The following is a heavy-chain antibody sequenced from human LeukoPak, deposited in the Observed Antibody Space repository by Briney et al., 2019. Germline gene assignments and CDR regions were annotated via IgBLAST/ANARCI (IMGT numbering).Heavy chain of an antibody. V-gene: IGHV3-48*02. CDR2: LSGCSSRI. Sequence: GGSLRLSCAASGFTFSSYHKHWVRQAPGEGLEWVSYLSGCSSRIYQGECAKCRFTISRENAKNSLYLQMNSLRDEDTAVFYCARGIDLDAFDIWGHGKMVAVSS. J-gene: IGHJ3*02. CDR1: GFTFSSYH. D-gene: IGHD3/OR15-3a*01. CDR3: ARGIDLDAFDI.